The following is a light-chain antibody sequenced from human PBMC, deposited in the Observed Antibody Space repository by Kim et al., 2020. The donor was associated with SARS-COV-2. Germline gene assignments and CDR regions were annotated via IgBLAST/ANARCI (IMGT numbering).Light chain of an antibody. CDR2: AAS. CDR1: QSISTS. Sequence: ASVGDRITISCRESQSISTSLHWYKHLPGKAPKLVIYAASTLPSGVPSRFSATESGTDFTLTITSLRPEDFATYSCQQSYNGPVTFGQGTKVDIK. V-gene: IGKV1-39*01. J-gene: IGKJ1*01. CDR3: QQSYNGPVT.